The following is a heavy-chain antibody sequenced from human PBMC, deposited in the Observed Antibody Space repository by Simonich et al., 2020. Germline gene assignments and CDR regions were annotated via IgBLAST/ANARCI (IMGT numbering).Heavy chain of an antibody. CDR1: GYTFTSYD. Sequence: QVQLVQSGAAVKKPGASVKVSCKASGYTFTSYDINWVRQATGQGLGWMGGMNPNSGNKGYAQKFQGRVTITRNTSLSTAYMELSSLRSEDTAVYYCARGRGGMSRGYVDYWGQGTLVTVSS. V-gene: IGHV1-8*03. J-gene: IGHJ4*02. CDR2: MNPNSGNK. CDR3: ARGRGGMSRGYVDY. D-gene: IGHD2-15*01.